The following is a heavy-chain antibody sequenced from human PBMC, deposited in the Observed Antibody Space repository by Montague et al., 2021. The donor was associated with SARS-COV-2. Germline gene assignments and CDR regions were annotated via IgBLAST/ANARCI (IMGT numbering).Heavy chain of an antibody. CDR2: IYTDGTT. CDR3: ARGAPRE. Sequence: SLRLSCAASGLTVSNNYVSWFRQAPGKGLEWVSVIYTDGTTHYADSVKGRFTISRHNSKNTVYLQMNSLRPEDTAVYYCARGAPREWGQGSLVTVSS. CDR1: GLTVSNNY. V-gene: IGHV3-53*04. J-gene: IGHJ4*02.